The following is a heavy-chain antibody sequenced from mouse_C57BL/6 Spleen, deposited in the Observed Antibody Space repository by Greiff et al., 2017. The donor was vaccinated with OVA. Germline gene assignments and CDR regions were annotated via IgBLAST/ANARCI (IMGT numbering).Heavy chain of an antibody. V-gene: IGHV1-55*01. CDR1: GYTFTSYW. CDR2: IYPGSGST. J-gene: IGHJ2*01. Sequence: VQLQQPGAELVKPGASVKMSCKASGYTFTSYWITWVKQRPGQGLEWIGDIYPGSGSTNYNEKFKSKATLTLDTSSSTAYMQLSSLTSEDSAVYYCARTTDYWGQGTTLTVSS. CDR3: ARTTDY. D-gene: IGHD6-1*01.